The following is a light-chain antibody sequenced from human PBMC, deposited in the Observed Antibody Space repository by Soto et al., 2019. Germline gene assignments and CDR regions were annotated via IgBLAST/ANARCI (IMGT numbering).Light chain of an antibody. CDR3: QQYGSSST. Sequence: IVLTQSPGTLSLSPGERATLSCRASQTISSSSLAWYQQKGGQAPRLLIYGASSRATGIPDRFNGSGSGTDFTLTISRLEPDDFAVYYCQQYGSSSTFGQGTRLEI. CDR1: QTISSSS. V-gene: IGKV3-20*01. CDR2: GAS. J-gene: IGKJ5*01.